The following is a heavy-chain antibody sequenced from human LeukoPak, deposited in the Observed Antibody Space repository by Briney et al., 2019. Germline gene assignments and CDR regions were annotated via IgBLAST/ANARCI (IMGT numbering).Heavy chain of an antibody. CDR1: GYTFTGYY. CDR2: INPNSGGT. V-gene: IGHV1-2*06. D-gene: IGHD3-22*01. Sequence: ASVKVSCKASGYTFTGYYMHWVRQAPGQGLEWMGRINPNSGGTNYAQKFQGRVTMTRDTSISTAYMELSRLRSDDTAVYYCARDRHYYDSSGEDFDYWGQGTLVTVSS. J-gene: IGHJ4*02. CDR3: ARDRHYYDSSGEDFDY.